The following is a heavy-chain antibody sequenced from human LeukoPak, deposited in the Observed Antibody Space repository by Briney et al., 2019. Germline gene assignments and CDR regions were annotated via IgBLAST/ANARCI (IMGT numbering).Heavy chain of an antibody. J-gene: IGHJ4*02. D-gene: IGHD3-10*01. CDR2: INWNGGST. Sequence: GGSLRLSCAASGFTFDDYGMSWVRQALGKGLEWVSGINWNGGSTGYADSVKGRFTISRDNAKNSLYLQMNSLRAEDTALYYCARDMETYYFDYWGQGTLVTVSS. CDR1: GFTFDDYG. CDR3: ARDMETYYFDY. V-gene: IGHV3-20*04.